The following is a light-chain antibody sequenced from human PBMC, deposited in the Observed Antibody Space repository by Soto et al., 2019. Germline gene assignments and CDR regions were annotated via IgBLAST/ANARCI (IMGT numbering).Light chain of an antibody. CDR1: SSDVGGYNY. CDR2: DVS. J-gene: IGLJ1*01. V-gene: IGLV2-14*03. CDR3: CSYTTYNPCLIV. Sequence: QSVLTQPASVSGSPGQSITISCTGTSSDVGGYNYVSWYQHHPGKAPKLMIYDVSNRPSGVSNRFSGSKSGNTAPLTISGLQPEDEVYYYSCSYTTYNPCLIVVGTSTKVT.